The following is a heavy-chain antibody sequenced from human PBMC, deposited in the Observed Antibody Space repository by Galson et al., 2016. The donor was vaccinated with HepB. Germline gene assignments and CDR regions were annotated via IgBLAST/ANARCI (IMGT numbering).Heavy chain of an antibody. J-gene: IGHJ4*02. CDR3: VIDPSQWHDLLFGN. Sequence: SLRLSCAASGFTFDKYGMTWFRQAPGKGLEWVSTICGRCGDMDYADSVKGRFTISGDDSKNTLYLHMNSLRVEDTAIYYCVIDPSQWHDLLFGNWAQGTLVTVSA. CDR1: GFTFDKYG. V-gene: IGHV3-23*01. CDR2: ICGRCGDM. D-gene: IGHD6-19*01.